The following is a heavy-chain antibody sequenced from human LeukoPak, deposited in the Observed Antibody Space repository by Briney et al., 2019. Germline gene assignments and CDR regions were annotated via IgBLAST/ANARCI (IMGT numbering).Heavy chain of an antibody. CDR2: IKQDGSEK. CDR3: ARGPTRANSSDY. J-gene: IGHJ4*02. D-gene: IGHD2/OR15-2a*01. CDR1: GFTFSSYW. Sequence: GGSLRLSCAASGFTFSSYWMSWVRQAPGKGLEWVANIKQDGSEKYYVDSVKGRFTISRDNAKNSPYLQMNSLRTEDTAMYYCARGPTRANSSDYWGQGTLVTVSS. V-gene: IGHV3-7*01.